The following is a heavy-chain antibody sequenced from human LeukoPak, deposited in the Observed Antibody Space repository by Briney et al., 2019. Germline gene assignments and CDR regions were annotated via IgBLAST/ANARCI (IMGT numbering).Heavy chain of an antibody. V-gene: IGHV3-23*01. D-gene: IGHD6-13*01. Sequence: PGGSLRLSCAASGFTLSSYSMNWVRQARGKGLEWVSAISGSGGSTYYADCVKGRFTIPRQNSKNTLYLQMNSLRAEDAAVYYCAKVSSSWYVRGAFDYSGQGTLVTASS. CDR3: AKVSSSWYVRGAFDY. CDR2: ISGSGGST. CDR1: GFTLSSYS. J-gene: IGHJ4*02.